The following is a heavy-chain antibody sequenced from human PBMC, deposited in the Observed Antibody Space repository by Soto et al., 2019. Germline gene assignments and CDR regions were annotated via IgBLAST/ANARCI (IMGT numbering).Heavy chain of an antibody. CDR2: ISAYNGNT. D-gene: IGHD6-19*01. Sequence: QVQLVQSGAEVKKPGASVKVSCKASGYTFTSYGISWVRQAPGQGLEWMGWISAYNGNTNYAQKLQGRVTMTTDTSTSTAYMGVRSLRSDDPAGYYCALGGGGAVAGTAAWFDPWGQGTLVTVSS. J-gene: IGHJ5*02. CDR1: GYTFTSYG. V-gene: IGHV1-18*04. CDR3: ALGGGGAVAGTAAWFDP.